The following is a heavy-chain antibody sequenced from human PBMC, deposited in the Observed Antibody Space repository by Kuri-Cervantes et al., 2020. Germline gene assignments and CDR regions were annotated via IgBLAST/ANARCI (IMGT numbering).Heavy chain of an antibody. J-gene: IGHJ5*02. Sequence: GGSLRLSCKASGYTFTGYYMHWVRQAPGQGLEWMGWINPNSGGTNYAQKFQGRVTMTRDTSISTAYMELSSLRSEDTAVYYCARGLGYCSGGSCPQEGWFDPWGQGTLVTVSS. D-gene: IGHD2-15*01. CDR1: GYTFTGYY. CDR2: INPNSGGT. V-gene: IGHV1-2*02. CDR3: ARGLGYCSGGSCPQEGWFDP.